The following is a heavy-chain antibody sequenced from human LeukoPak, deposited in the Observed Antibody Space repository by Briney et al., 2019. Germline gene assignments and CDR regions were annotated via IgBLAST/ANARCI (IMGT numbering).Heavy chain of an antibody. CDR1: GGSISSYY. CDR3: ASTGYCSGGSCPPFDY. CDR2: ISYSGST. D-gene: IGHD2-15*01. V-gene: IGHV4-59*08. Sequence: SVTLSLTCTVSGGSISSYYWSWIRQPPGKGLEWIGYISYSGSTNCNPSLKSRVTISVDTSKNQFSLKLSSVTAADTAIYYCASTGYCSGGSCPPFDYWGQGTLVTVSS. J-gene: IGHJ4*02.